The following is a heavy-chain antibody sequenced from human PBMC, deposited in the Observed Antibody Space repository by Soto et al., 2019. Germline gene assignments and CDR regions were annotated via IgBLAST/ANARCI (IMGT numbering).Heavy chain of an antibody. CDR1: CGSISSYY. CDR3: ARFNDKEGYFDY. Sequence: PSEALSLTSTVSCGSISSYYWSCIRQPAGNGLVWICRIYSCCRTNYNPSPKSLITMSINTSKNHFSRNPSSVTAANTAVYYCARFNDKEGYFDYWGQGTMVTVSS. J-gene: IGHJ4*02. CDR2: IYSCCRT. V-gene: IGHV4-4*07.